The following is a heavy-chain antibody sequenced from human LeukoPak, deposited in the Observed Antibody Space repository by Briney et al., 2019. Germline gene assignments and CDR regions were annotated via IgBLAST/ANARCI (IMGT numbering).Heavy chain of an antibody. J-gene: IGHJ4*02. Sequence: ASVKVSCKASGYTFTGCYIHWVRQAPGQGLEWMGWINPNSGGTNYAQKFQGRVTMTRDTSISTAYMDLSRLRSDDTAVYYCARGSIVGATFDYFDYWGQGTLVTVSS. D-gene: IGHD1-26*01. CDR2: INPNSGGT. CDR1: GYTFTGCY. CDR3: ARGSIVGATFDYFDY. V-gene: IGHV1-2*02.